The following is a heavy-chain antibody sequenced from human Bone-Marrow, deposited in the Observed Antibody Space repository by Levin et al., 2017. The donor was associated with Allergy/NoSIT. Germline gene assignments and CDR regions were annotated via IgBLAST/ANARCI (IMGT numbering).Heavy chain of an antibody. CDR2: ISSNGGST. J-gene: IGHJ4*02. Sequence: GESLKISCAASGFTFSSYAMHWVRQAPGKGLEYVSAISSNGGSTYYANSVKGRFTISRDNSKNTLYLQMGSLRAEDMAVYYCARGSPRPKYYFDYWGQGTLVTVSS. CDR3: ARGSPRPKYYFDY. V-gene: IGHV3-64*01. CDR1: GFTFSSYA.